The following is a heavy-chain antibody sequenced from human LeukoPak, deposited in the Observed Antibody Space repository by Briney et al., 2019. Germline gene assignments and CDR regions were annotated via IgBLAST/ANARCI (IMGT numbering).Heavy chain of an antibody. CDR3: ARDNVRAYYGSGSYYYFDY. D-gene: IGHD3-10*01. Sequence: GASVKLSCKASGYTFTSYGISWVRQAPGQGLEWIGCISAYNGNTNYAQKLQGRVTMTTDTSTSTAYMELRSLRSDDTAVYYCARDNVRAYYGSGSYYYFDYWGQGTLVTVSS. CDR1: GYTFTSYG. CDR2: ISAYNGNT. V-gene: IGHV1-18*01. J-gene: IGHJ4*02.